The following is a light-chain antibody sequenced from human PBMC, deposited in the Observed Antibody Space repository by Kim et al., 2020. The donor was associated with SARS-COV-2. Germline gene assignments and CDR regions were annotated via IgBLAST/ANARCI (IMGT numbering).Light chain of an antibody. CDR3: NSRDIKSPYV. J-gene: IGLJ1*01. V-gene: IGLV3-19*01. CDR1: SLRNYY. Sequence: SSELTQDSAVSVALGQTVTITCQGDSLRNYYASWYQQKPGQAPLLVIYGRNYRPSGIPNRFSGSTSGNTASLTITGAQAEDEADYYCNSRDIKSPYVFATGTKVTVL. CDR2: GRN.